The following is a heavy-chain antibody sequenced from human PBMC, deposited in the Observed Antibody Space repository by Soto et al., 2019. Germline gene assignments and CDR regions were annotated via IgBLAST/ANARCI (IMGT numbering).Heavy chain of an antibody. D-gene: IGHD3-22*01. CDR2: VYYTGST. V-gene: IGHV4-59*01. J-gene: IGHJ3*02. Sequence: PSETLSLTCTVSGASISSSYWSWIRQSPGKGLEWIGVVYYTGSTNYNPSLKSRVTISVDRAKNQFSLKLNSVTAADTAVYYCGRGYYDSRGQSNTFDIWGQGTMVTVSS. CDR3: GRGYYDSRGQSNTFDI. CDR1: GASISSSY.